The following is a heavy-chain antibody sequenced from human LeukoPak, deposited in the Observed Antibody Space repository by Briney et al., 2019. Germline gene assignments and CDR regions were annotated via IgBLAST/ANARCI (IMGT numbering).Heavy chain of an antibody. J-gene: IGHJ2*01. CDR2: MNQSGRA. D-gene: IGHD6-6*01. CDR1: GASFSNYY. Sequence: PSETLSLTCAVYGASFSNYYWGWVRQPPGKGLEWIGVMNQSGRANYNPSLKSRVTLSVDTSKNQFSLKLDSVTAADTAVYYCARGGGAARPRYFDLWGRGTLVTVSS. CDR3: ARGGGAARPRYFDL. V-gene: IGHV4-34*01.